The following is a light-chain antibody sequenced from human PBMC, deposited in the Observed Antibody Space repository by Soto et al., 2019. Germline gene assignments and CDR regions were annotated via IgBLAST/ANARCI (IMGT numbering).Light chain of an antibody. CDR1: SSNIGSNT. CDR3: AAWDDSLNAVV. CDR2: TNT. Sequence: QAVVTQPSSASGTPGQRVTISCSGSSSNIGSNTVNWYQQLPGTAPKLLIYTNTQRPSGVPDRFSGSKSGTSASLAISGLQSEDEADYYCAAWDDSLNAVVFGGGTKLTVL. J-gene: IGLJ2*01. V-gene: IGLV1-44*01.